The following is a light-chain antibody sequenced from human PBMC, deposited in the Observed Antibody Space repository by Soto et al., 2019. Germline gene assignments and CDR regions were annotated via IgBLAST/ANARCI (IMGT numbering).Light chain of an antibody. Sequence: EIVLTQSPGTLSLSPGERATLSCRASQSVDSMYLAWYQQKPGQAPRLLIHGASSRATGTPDRFSGSGSETDFTLTINSLQPEDFATYYCQQAASFPITFGQGTRLEIK. J-gene: IGKJ5*01. CDR2: GAS. CDR1: QSVDSMY. CDR3: QQAASFPIT. V-gene: IGKV3-20*01.